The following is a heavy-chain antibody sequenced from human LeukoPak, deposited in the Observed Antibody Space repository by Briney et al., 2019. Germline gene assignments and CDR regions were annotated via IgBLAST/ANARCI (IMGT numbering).Heavy chain of an antibody. CDR3: ARGGFGELSEKYYYYMDV. Sequence: SETLSLTCTVSGDSLSSYYLSWIRQPPGKGLEWIGYIHYSGSTNYNPSLKSRVTISVDTSKNQFSLRLSSVTAADTALYYCARGGFGELSEKYYYYMDVWGKGTTVTVSS. CDR2: IHYSGST. V-gene: IGHV4-59*01. J-gene: IGHJ6*03. CDR1: GDSLSSYY. D-gene: IGHD3-10*01.